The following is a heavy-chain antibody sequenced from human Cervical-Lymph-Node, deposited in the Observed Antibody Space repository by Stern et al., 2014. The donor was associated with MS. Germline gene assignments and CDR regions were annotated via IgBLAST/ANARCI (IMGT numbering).Heavy chain of an antibody. CDR2: ISAYNGNT. Sequence: VQLVQSGAEVKKPGASVKVSCKASGYTFTSYGISWGRQAPGQGLEWMGWISAYNGNTNYAQKLQGRVTMTTDTSPSTAYMELRSLRSDDTAVYYCARDLRVYGDYVPSGYWGQGTLVTVSS. CDR1: GYTFTSYG. J-gene: IGHJ4*02. D-gene: IGHD4-17*01. CDR3: ARDLRVYGDYVPSGY. V-gene: IGHV1-18*01.